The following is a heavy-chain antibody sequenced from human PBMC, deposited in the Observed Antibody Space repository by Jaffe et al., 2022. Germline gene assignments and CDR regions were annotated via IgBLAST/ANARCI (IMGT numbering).Heavy chain of an antibody. CDR1: GGSISSGSYY. Sequence: QVQLQESGPGLVKPSQTLSLTCTVSGGSISSGSYYWSWIRQPAGKGLEWIGRIYTSGSTNYNPSLKSRVTISVDTSKNQFSLKLSSVTAADTAVYYCARVRKSVILEDTAMVTGLYYYYYYMDVWGKGTTVTVSS. CDR2: IYTSGST. CDR3: ARVRKSVILEDTAMVTGLYYYYYYMDV. V-gene: IGHV4-61*02. D-gene: IGHD5-18*01. J-gene: IGHJ6*03.